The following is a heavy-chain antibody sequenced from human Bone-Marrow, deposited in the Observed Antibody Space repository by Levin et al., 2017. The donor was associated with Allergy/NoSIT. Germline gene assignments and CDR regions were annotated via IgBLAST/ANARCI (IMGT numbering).Heavy chain of an antibody. Sequence: NPSETLSLTCSVSGGSITSSGQFWTWVRQHPGKGLEWIGYIYFTGITTYSPSLKSRVSISSDTSKNQFSLQLTSVTAADTAVYYCARILDYFYYIDIWGKGTAVTVSS. CDR2: IYFTGIT. J-gene: IGHJ6*03. CDR3: ARILDYFYYIDI. V-gene: IGHV4-31*03. CDR1: GGSITSSGQF.